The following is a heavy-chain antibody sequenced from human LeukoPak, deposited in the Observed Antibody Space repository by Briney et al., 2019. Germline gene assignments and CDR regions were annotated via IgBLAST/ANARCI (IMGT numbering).Heavy chain of an antibody. CDR3: ARDGPIVGATRGSYWYFDL. D-gene: IGHD1-26*01. CDR1: GFTFSSYW. J-gene: IGHJ2*01. CDR2: ISSSSSYI. Sequence: PGGSLRLSCAASGFTFSSYWMSWVRQAPGKGLEWVSSISSSSSYIYYADSVKGRFTISRDNAKNSLYLQMNSLRAEDTAVYYCARDGPIVGATRGSYWYFDLWGRGTLVTVSS. V-gene: IGHV3-21*01.